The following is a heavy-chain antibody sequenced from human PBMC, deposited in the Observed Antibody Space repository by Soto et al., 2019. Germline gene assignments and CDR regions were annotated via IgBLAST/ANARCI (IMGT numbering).Heavy chain of an antibody. CDR3: ARDLAAGDH. D-gene: IGHD6-13*01. Sequence: QVQLVQSGAEVRKPGASVKVSCRTSGYTFTHYYIHCVRQAPGQGLEWLGIINPASGGTNYAHEFQGRVTLTMDTSTTTVYMELSGLRAEDTAIFYCARDLAAGDHWGQGTLVTVSS. CDR2: INPASGGT. J-gene: IGHJ4*02. CDR1: GYTFTHYY. V-gene: IGHV1-46*01.